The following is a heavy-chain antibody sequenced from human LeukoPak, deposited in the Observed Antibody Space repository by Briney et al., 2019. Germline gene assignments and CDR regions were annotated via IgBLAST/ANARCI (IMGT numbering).Heavy chain of an antibody. D-gene: IGHD1-1*01. Sequence: SETLSLTCAVYGASFSDRYWTWIRQPPGKGLEWIGEIDQSRSTKCNPSLKGRVTISLDTSKNQFSLDLTSVTAADTAIYYCAASSQLGSYNWFDPWGQGTPATVSS. CDR2: IDQSRST. CDR3: AASSQLGSYNWFDP. CDR1: GASFSDRY. V-gene: IGHV4-34*01. J-gene: IGHJ5*02.